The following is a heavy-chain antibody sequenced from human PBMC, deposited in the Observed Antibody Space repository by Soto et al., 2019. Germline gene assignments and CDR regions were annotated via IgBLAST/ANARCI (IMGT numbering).Heavy chain of an antibody. CDR2: TGSGTGPG. CDR3: ARRDSGGFYRYFDS. CDR1: GGTFSTNP. Sequence: QVQLVQSGAEVKKPGSSVKVSCKASGGTFSTNPISWVRQAPGQGLEWMGGTGSGTGPGNHAQKFQGRLTITVDKSKGTVYMELGSLSSEDTAVYYWARRDSGGFYRYFDSWGQGTLVTVSS. J-gene: IGHJ4*02. V-gene: IGHV1-69*06. D-gene: IGHD2-15*01.